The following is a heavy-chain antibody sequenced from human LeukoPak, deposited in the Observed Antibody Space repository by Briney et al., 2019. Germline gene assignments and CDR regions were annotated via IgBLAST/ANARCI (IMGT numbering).Heavy chain of an antibody. D-gene: IGHD3-22*01. CDR3: ARDYYDSSGWGYYFDY. V-gene: IGHV3-48*01. CDR1: GFTFSSYS. Sequence: GGSLRLSCAASGFTFSSYSINWVRQAPGKGLEWVSYISSSSSTIYYADSVKGRFTISRDNAKNSLYLQMNSLRAEDTAVYYCARDYYDSSGWGYYFDYWGQGTLVTVSS. CDR2: ISSSSSTI. J-gene: IGHJ4*02.